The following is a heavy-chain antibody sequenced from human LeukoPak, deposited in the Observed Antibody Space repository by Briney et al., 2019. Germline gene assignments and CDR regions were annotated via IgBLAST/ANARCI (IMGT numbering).Heavy chain of an antibody. Sequence: AGGSLRLSCAASGFTFRDYWMHWVRQAPGKGLEWVSSISSSSSYIYYADSVKGRFTISRDNAKNSLYLQMNSLRAEDTAVYYCARDAMSGNYDFDYWGQGTLVTVSS. CDR3: ARDAMSGNYDFDY. V-gene: IGHV3-21*01. CDR2: ISSSSSYI. CDR1: GFTFRDYW. D-gene: IGHD1-26*01. J-gene: IGHJ4*02.